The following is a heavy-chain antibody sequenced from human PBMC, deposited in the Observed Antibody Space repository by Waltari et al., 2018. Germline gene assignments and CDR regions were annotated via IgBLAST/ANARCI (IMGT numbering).Heavy chain of an antibody. D-gene: IGHD3-3*01. V-gene: IGHV3-23*01. CDR2: ISGSGGST. CDR3: AAQITIFGVVIRRFDY. J-gene: IGHJ4*02. CDR1: GFTFSSYA. Sequence: EVQLLESGGGLVQPGGSLRLSCAASGFTFSSYAMSWVRQAPGKGLEWVSAISGSGGSTYYADSVKGRFTISRDNSKNTLYLQMNSLRAEDTAVYYCAAQITIFGVVIRRFDYRGQGTLVTVSS.